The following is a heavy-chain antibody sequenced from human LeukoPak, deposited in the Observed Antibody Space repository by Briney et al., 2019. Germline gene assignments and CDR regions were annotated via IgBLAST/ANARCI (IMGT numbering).Heavy chain of an antibody. Sequence: SETLSLTCAVYGGSFSGYYWSWIRQPPGKGLEWIGEINHSGSTNYNPSLKSRVTISVDTTKNQFSLKLSSVTAADTAVYYCARVWYRNYYYYYYMDVWGEGTTVTVSS. D-gene: IGHD2-15*01. J-gene: IGHJ6*03. CDR3: ARVWYRNYYYYYYMDV. CDR1: GGSFSGYY. V-gene: IGHV4-34*01. CDR2: INHSGST.